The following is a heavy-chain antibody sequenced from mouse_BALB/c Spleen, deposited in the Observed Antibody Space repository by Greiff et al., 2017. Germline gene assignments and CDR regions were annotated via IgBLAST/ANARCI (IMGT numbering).Heavy chain of an antibody. CDR1: GYSFTGYF. V-gene: IGHV1-20*02. J-gene: IGHJ2*01. Sequence: VQLKESGPELVKPGASVKISCKASGYSFTGYFMNWVMQSHGKSLEWIGRINPYNGDTFYNQKFKGKATLTVDKSSSTAHMELRSLASEDSAVYYCARGGNYFDYWGQGTTLTVSS. CDR3: ARGGNYFDY. CDR2: INPYNGDT.